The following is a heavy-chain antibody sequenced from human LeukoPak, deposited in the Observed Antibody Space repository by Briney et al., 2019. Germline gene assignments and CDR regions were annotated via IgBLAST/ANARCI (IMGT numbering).Heavy chain of an antibody. J-gene: IGHJ4*02. CDR3: GRGGTVAGYYFDY. V-gene: IGHV6-1*01. CDR1: GDSVSSNSAA. D-gene: IGHD6-19*01. CDR2: TYYRSKWYN. Sequence: SQTLSLTCAISGDSVSSNSAAWHWIRQSPSRGLEWLGRTYYRSKWYNDYAVSVKSRITIIPETSQNQFSLHLNSMLPESTAVYYCGRGGTVAGYYFDYWGQGTLVTVSS.